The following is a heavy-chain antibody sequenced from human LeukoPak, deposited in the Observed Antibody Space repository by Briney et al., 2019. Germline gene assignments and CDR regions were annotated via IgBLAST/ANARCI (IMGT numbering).Heavy chain of an antibody. D-gene: IGHD5-12*01. V-gene: IGHV3-66*03. Sequence: PGGSLRLSCAASGFTVSSNYMTWVRQAPGKGLEWVSVIYKSAITYYADTVRGRFTISRDNSKNTLYLQMNSLRADDTAVYYCAKDSTLGGYDTYIDYWGQGTLVTVSS. J-gene: IGHJ4*02. CDR3: AKDSTLGGYDTYIDY. CDR1: GFTVSSNY. CDR2: IYKSAIT.